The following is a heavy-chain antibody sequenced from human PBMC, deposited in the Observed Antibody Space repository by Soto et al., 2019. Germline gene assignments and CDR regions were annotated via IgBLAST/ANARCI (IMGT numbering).Heavy chain of an antibody. CDR2: IHHNGNT. D-gene: IGHD3-16*01. V-gene: IGHV4-38-2*01. CDR3: ALHTFFFGHVLQYTNWFDP. J-gene: IGHJ5*02. Sequence: SETLSLTCVVSGYSISRGYYWGWIRQPPGKGLEWIGSIHHNGNTYYNPSLKSRVTLSVDTSKNQFSLKLSSVTAADTAVYYCALHTFFFGHVLQYTNWFDPCGQGTLVTVS. CDR1: GYSISRGYY.